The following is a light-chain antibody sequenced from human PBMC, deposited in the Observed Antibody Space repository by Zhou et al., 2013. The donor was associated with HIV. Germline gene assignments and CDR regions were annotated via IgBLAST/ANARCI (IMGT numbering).Light chain of an antibody. Sequence: EIVMTQSPATLSVSPGERATLSCGASQSVSRRYLAWYQQKPGLAPRLLMYDASTRATGIPDRFSGSGSGTDFNLTISRVEPEDTAVYYCQQYVSSVTFGQGTRLEVK. CDR1: QSVSRRY. J-gene: IGKJ5*01. V-gene: IGKV3D-20*01. CDR2: DAS. CDR3: QQYVSSVT.